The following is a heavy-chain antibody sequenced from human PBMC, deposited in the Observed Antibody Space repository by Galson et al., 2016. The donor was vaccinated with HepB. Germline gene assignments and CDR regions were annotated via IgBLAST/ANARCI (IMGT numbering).Heavy chain of an antibody. V-gene: IGHV3-48*02. CDR1: GFTFSNYP. CDR2: ISRSSSTI. CDR3: ARSGRRPGNHDH. D-gene: IGHD1-14*01. J-gene: IGHJ4*02. Sequence: SLRLSCAGSGFTFSNYPMDWVRQAPGKGLEWLSYISRSSSTIFYADSVKGRFTISRDNAKNTLYLQMNSLRDENTAVYYCARSGRRPGNHDHWGQGTLVTVSS.